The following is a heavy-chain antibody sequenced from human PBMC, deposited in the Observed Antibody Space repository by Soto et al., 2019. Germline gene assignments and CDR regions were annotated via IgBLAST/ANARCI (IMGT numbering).Heavy chain of an antibody. CDR3: RSEGYCSGGSCHYYYYYGMDV. J-gene: IGHJ6*02. V-gene: IGHV3-49*03. CDR1: GFTFGDYA. D-gene: IGHD2-15*01. Sequence: GGSLRLSCTASGFTFGDYAMSWFRQAPGKGLEWVGFIRSKAYGGTTEYAASVKGRFTISRDDSKSIAYLQMNSLKTEDTAVYYCRSEGYCSGGSCHYYYYYGMDVWGQGTTVTVSS. CDR2: IRSKAYGGTT.